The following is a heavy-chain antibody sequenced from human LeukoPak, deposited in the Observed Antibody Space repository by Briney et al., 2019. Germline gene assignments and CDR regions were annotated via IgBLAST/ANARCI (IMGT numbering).Heavy chain of an antibody. J-gene: IGHJ4*02. V-gene: IGHV1-2*02. CDR3: ARDGSRSGWYLGY. Sequence: ASVKVSCKASGYTFTDYYIHWVRQAPGQGLEWMGWINPNSGGTNYAQKFQGRVTMTRDTSISTAYMELSRLRSDDTAVYYCARDGSRSGWYLGYWGQGTLVTVSS. CDR2: INPNSGGT. CDR1: GYTFTDYY. D-gene: IGHD6-19*01.